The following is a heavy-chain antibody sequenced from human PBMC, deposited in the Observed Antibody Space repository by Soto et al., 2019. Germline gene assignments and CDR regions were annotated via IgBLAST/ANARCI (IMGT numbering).Heavy chain of an antibody. Sequence: PSETLSLTCTVSGGSISSYYWSWIRQPPGKGLEWIGYIYYSGSTNYNPSLKSRVTISVDTSKNQFSLKLSSVTAADTAVYYCARSAGYCSGGSCHPWVYFDYWGQGTLVTVSS. CDR3: ARSAGYCSGGSCHPWVYFDY. J-gene: IGHJ4*02. V-gene: IGHV4-59*01. CDR2: IYYSGST. CDR1: GGSISSYY. D-gene: IGHD2-15*01.